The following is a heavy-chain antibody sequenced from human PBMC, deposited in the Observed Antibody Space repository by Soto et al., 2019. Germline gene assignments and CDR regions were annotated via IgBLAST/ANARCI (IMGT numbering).Heavy chain of an antibody. V-gene: IGHV3-30-3*01. CDR1: GFTFSSYN. D-gene: IGHD3-10*01. J-gene: IGHJ4*02. CDR3: ARDDEGGSYCDLGY. CDR2: ILYDGSNK. Sequence: GGSLRLSCAASGFTFSSYNMHWVRQAPGKGLEWVAVILYDGSNKYYADSVKGRFSISRDNSKNTLYLQMNSLRDEDTAVYYCARDDEGGSYCDLGYWGQGTQVTVSS.